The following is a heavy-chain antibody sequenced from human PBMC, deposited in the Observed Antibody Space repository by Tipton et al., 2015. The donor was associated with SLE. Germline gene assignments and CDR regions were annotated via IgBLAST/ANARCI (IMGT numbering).Heavy chain of an antibody. Sequence: TLSLTCTVSGGSISSSSYYWSWIRQPPGKGLEWFGEINHSGSTNYNPSLKSRVTISVDTSKNQFSLKLSSVTAADTAVYYCARRVFYDSSGYYWVFDYWGQGTLVTVSS. CDR3: ARRVFYDSSGYYWVFDY. J-gene: IGHJ4*02. D-gene: IGHD3-22*01. V-gene: IGHV4-39*07. CDR1: GGSISSSSYY. CDR2: INHSGST.